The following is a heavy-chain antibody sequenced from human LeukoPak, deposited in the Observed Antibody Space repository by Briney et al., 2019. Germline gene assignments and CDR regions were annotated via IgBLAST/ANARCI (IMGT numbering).Heavy chain of an antibody. V-gene: IGHV3-30*04. CDR1: GFTFSSYA. CDR3: ATGYSYGNYDY. J-gene: IGHJ4*02. Sequence: GRSLRLSCAASGFTFSSYAMHWVRQAPGKGLEWVAVISYDGSNKYYADSVKGRFTISRDNSKNTLYLQMNSLRAEDTAVYYCATGYSYGNYDYWGQGTLVTVSS. CDR2: ISYDGSNK. D-gene: IGHD5-18*01.